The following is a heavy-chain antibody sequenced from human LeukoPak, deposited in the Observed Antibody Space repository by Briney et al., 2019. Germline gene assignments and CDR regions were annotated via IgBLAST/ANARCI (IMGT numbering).Heavy chain of an antibody. CDR3: ASTRSSWYLGFDY. CDR1: GFTFSSYA. Sequence: GGSLRLSCAASGFTFSSYAMSWVRQAPGKGLEWVSSISDSGGSTYYADSVTGRFTTARDNSTNTLYLQMNSLRAAGTAVYYCASTRSSWYLGFDYWGQGTLVTVSS. D-gene: IGHD6-13*01. V-gene: IGHV3-23*01. J-gene: IGHJ4*02. CDR2: ISDSGGST.